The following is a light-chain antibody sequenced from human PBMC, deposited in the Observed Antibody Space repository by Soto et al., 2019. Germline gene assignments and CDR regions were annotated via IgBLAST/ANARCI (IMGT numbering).Light chain of an antibody. CDR1: QSVSSSY. CDR2: GAS. Sequence: DIVLTQSPGTLSLSPGERATLSCSASQSVSSSYLAWYQQKPGQAPRLLIYGASTTASGIPARFSGSGSGTEFTLTISSLQSEDFAVYYCQQYNNWPRTFGQGTKVDI. J-gene: IGKJ1*01. V-gene: IGKV3-15*01. CDR3: QQYNNWPRT.